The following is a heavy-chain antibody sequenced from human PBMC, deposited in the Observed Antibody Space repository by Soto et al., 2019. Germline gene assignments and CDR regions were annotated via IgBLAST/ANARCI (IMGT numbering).Heavy chain of an antibody. D-gene: IGHD3-3*01. CDR3: ATLTGIFGVVTENWFDP. J-gene: IGHJ5*02. CDR2: ISSSSSTI. CDR1: GFTFSSYS. Sequence: GGSLRLFCAASGFTFSSYSMNWVRQAPGKGLEWVSYISSSSSTIYYADSVKGRFTISRDNAKNSLYLQMNSLRAEDTAVYYCATLTGIFGVVTENWFDPWGQGTLVTVSS. V-gene: IGHV3-48*01.